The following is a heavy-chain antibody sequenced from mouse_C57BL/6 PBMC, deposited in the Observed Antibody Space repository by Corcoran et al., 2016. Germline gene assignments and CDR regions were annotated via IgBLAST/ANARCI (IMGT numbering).Heavy chain of an antibody. CDR3: ARHYYGSSPWFAY. D-gene: IGHD1-1*01. J-gene: IGHJ3*01. Sequence: EVQLQQSGPELVKPGASVKISCKASGYTFTDYYMNWVKQSHGKSLEWIGDINPNNGGTSYNQKFKGKATLTVDKSSSTAYMELRSPTSEDSAVYYCARHYYGSSPWFAYWGQGTLVTVSA. CDR2: INPNNGGT. CDR1: GYTFTDYY. V-gene: IGHV1-26*01.